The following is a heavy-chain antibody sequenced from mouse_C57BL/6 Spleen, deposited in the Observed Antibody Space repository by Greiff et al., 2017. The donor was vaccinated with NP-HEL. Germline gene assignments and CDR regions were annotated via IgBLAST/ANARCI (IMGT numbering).Heavy chain of an antibody. CDR3: ARVYYGDY. CDR1: GYTFTSYW. D-gene: IGHD1-1*01. V-gene: IGHV1-55*01. Sequence: QVHVKQPGAELVKPGASVKMSCKASGYTFTSYWITWVKQRPGQGLEWIGDIYPGSGSTNYNEKFQSKATLTVDTASSTVYVQLSSLTSEDSAVYYCARVYYGDYGGQGTTLTGSS. J-gene: IGHJ2*01. CDR2: IYPGSGST.